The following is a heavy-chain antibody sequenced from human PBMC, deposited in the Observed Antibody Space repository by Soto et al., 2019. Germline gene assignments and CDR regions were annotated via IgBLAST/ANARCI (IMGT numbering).Heavy chain of an antibody. CDR3: ARDSRTATYYDFWSGPIDY. D-gene: IGHD3-3*01. V-gene: IGHV3-30-3*01. J-gene: IGHJ4*02. CDR2: ISYDGSNK. CDR1: GFTFSSYA. Sequence: QVQLVESGGGVVQPGRSLRLSCAASGFTFSSYAMHWVRQAPGKGLEWVAVISYDGSNKYYADSVKGRFTISRDNSKNTLYLQMNSLRAEDTAVYYSARDSRTATYYDFWSGPIDYWGQGTLVTVSS.